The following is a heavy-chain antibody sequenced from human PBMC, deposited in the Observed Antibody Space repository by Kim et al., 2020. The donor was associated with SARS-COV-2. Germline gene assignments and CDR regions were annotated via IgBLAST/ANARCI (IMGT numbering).Heavy chain of an antibody. J-gene: IGHJ4*02. CDR2: ISYDGSNK. CDR1: GFTFSSYA. D-gene: IGHD3-10*01. CDR3: ARERRTQYYGSGGGLEY. Sequence: GGSLRLSCAASGFTFSSYAMHWVRQAPGKGLEWVAVISYDGSNKYYADSVKGRFTISRDNSKNTLYLQMNSLRAEDTAVYYCARERRTQYYGSGGGLEYWGQGTLVTVSS. V-gene: IGHV3-30*04.